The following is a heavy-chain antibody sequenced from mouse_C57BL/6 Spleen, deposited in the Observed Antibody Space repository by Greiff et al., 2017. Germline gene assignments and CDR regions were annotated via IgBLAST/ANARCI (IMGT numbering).Heavy chain of an antibody. Sequence: QVQLQQSGAELVMPGASVKLSCKASGYTFTSYWMHWVKQRPGQGLEWIGEIDPSDSYTNYNQKFKGKSTLTVDKSSSTAYMQLSSLTSEDSAVYYCAGGYYGYAMDYWGQGTSVSVSS. CDR1: GYTFTSYW. J-gene: IGHJ4*01. CDR2: IDPSDSYT. CDR3: AGGYYGYAMDY. V-gene: IGHV1-69*01. D-gene: IGHD2-3*01.